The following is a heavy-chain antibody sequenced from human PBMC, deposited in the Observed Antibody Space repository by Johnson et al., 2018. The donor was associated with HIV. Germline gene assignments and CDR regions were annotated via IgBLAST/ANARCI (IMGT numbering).Heavy chain of an antibody. Sequence: VQLVESGGGLVKPGGSLTLSCAASGFTFSTYWMHWVRQAPGKGLVWVSRINSDGSSTSYADSVKGRFTISRDNAKNTLYLQMNSLRAEDTAVYYCAKRIANNPASDAFDIWGQGTMVTVSS. CDR1: GFTFSTYW. J-gene: IGHJ3*02. D-gene: IGHD2-21*01. CDR2: INSDGSST. CDR3: AKRIANNPASDAFDI. V-gene: IGHV3-74*02.